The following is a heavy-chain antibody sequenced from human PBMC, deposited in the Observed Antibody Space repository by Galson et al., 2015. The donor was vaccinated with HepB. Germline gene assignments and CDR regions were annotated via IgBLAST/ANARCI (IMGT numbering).Heavy chain of an antibody. D-gene: IGHD3-9*01. J-gene: IGHJ6*02. V-gene: IGHV1-69*13. CDR3: ARDVVSYDILTGYYNYYYGMDV. CDR2: IIPIFGTA. CDR1: GGTFSSYA. Sequence: LVKVSCKASGGTFSSYAISWVRQAPGQGLEWMGGIIPIFGTANYAQKFQGRVTITADESTSTAYMELSSLRSEDTAVYYCARDVVSYDILTGYYNYYYGMDVWGQGATVTVSS.